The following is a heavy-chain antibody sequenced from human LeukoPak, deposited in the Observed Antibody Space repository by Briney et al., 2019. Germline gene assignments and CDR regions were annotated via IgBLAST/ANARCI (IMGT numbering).Heavy chain of an antibody. J-gene: IGHJ4*02. V-gene: IGHV4-4*07. Sequence: SETLSLTCTVSGGSISSYYWSWIRQPAGKGLEWIGRIYTSGSTNYNPSLKSRVTMSVDTSKNQFSLKLSSVTAADTAVYYCARAPIAVAALYYFDYWGQGTLVTVSS. CDR3: ARAPIAVAALYYFDY. CDR1: GGSISSYY. CDR2: IYTSGST. D-gene: IGHD6-19*01.